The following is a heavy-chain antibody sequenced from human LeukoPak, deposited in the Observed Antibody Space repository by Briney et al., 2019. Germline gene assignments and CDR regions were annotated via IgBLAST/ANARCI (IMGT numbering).Heavy chain of an antibody. V-gene: IGHV4-39*07. CDR3: ARGYYDSSGPWDY. D-gene: IGHD3-22*01. J-gene: IGHJ4*02. Sequence: SETLSLTCTVSGGSINSSSYYWGWIRQPPGKGLEWIGSIYYSGSTYYNPSLKSRVTISVDTSKNQFSLKLSSVTAADTAVYYCARGYYDSSGPWDYWGQGTLVTVSS. CDR1: GGSINSSSYY. CDR2: IYYSGST.